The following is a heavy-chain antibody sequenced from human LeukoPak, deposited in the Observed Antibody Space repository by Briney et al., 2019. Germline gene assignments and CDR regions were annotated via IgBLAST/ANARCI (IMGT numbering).Heavy chain of an antibody. CDR2: ISNSGST. V-gene: IGHV4-39*01. CDR3: ARAPIAVAPRPFDY. Sequence: SETLSLTCTVSGGSISSGDLHWGWIRQPPGKGLEWIGSISNSGSTYYNASLKSRVTISVDTSKNQFSLKLSSVTAADTAVYYCARAPIAVAPRPFDYWGQGTLITVSS. J-gene: IGHJ4*02. D-gene: IGHD6-19*01. CDR1: GGSISSGDLH.